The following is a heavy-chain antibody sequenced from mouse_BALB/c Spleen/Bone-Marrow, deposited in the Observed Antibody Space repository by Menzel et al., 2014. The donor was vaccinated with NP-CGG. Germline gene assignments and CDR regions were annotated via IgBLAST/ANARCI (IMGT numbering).Heavy chain of an antibody. CDR1: GDSITSCY. CDR3: ATYDGYYFDY. V-gene: IGHV3-8*02. J-gene: IGHJ2*01. Sequence: EVMLVESGPSLVKPSQTLSLTCSVTGDSITSCYWNWIRKFPGNKLEYMGYISYSGSTYYNPSLKSRISITRDTSKNXYYLQLNSVTTEDTATYYCATYDGYYFDYWGQGTTLTVSS. CDR2: ISYSGST. D-gene: IGHD1-2*01.